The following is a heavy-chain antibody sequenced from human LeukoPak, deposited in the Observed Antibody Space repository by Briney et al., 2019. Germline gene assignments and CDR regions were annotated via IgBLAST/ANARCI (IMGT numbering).Heavy chain of an antibody. CDR2: TIPIFGTA. CDR3: ARELDGDSYFDY. Sequence: GASVKVSCKASGDTFSSYAISWVRQAPGQGLEWMGGTIPIFGTANYAQKFQGRVTITADESTSTAYMELSSLRSEDTAVYYCARELDGDSYFDYWGQGTLVTVSS. D-gene: IGHD4-17*01. J-gene: IGHJ4*02. V-gene: IGHV1-69*13. CDR1: GDTFSSYA.